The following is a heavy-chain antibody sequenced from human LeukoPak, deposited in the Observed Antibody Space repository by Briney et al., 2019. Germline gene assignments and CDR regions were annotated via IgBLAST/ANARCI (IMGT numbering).Heavy chain of an antibody. CDR2: IYYSGST. CDR1: GASISSSIHY. CDR3: ARAEALYYMDA. J-gene: IGHJ6*03. Sequence: SETLSLTCAVSGASISSSIHYWGWVRQPPGKGLEWIGYIYYSGSTNYNPSLKSRVTISVDTSKNQFSLRLSSVTAADTAVYYCARAEALYYMDAWGKGTTVTVSS. V-gene: IGHV4-61*05.